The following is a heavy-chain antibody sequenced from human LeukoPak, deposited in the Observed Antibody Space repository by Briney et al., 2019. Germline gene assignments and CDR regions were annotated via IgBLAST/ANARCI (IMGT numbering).Heavy chain of an antibody. CDR1: GGTFSSYA. J-gene: IGHJ4*02. V-gene: IGHV1-69*05. CDR3: ATRSEDYYDSSGCYIFNY. CDR2: IIPIFGTA. Sequence: ASVKVSCKASGGTFSSYAISWVRQAPGQGLEWMGGIIPIFGTANYAQKFQGRVTITTDESTSTAYMELSSLRSEDTAVYYCATRSEDYYDSSGCYIFNYWGQGTLVTVSS. D-gene: IGHD3-22*01.